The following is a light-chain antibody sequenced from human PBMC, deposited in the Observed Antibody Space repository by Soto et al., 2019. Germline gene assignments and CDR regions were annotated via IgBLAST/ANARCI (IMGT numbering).Light chain of an antibody. CDR1: QGISSY. V-gene: IGKV1-9*01. CDR3: QQPNGLT. J-gene: IGKJ4*01. Sequence: DIQLTQSPSFLSASVGDRVTITCRASQGISSYLAWYQQKPGKAPKLLIYAASTLQSGVPPRFSGSGSGTEFTLTISSLQPEDFATYYCQQPNGLTFGGGTKVEIK. CDR2: AAS.